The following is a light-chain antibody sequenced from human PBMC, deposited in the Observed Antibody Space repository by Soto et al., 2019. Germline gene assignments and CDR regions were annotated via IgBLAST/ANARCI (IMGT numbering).Light chain of an antibody. J-gene: IGLJ2*01. CDR1: SSDVGGYNY. Sequence: QSALTQPPSASGSPGQSVTISCTGTSSDVGGYNYVSWYQQHPGKAPKLMIYEVSKRPSGVPDRFSGSKSGSTASLTVSGLQAEDEAHYYCSSYAGSNTVVFGGGTKLTVL. V-gene: IGLV2-8*01. CDR3: SSYAGSNTVV. CDR2: EVS.